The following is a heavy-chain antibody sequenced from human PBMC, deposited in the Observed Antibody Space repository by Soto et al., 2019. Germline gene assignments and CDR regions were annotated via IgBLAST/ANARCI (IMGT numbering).Heavy chain of an antibody. D-gene: IGHD6-19*01. CDR1: GFTFSSYA. CDR2: ISGSGGST. V-gene: IGHV3-23*01. CDR3: AKDHRGPYSSGWYGY. J-gene: IGHJ4*02. Sequence: GGYLRLSCAASGFTFSSYAMSWVRQAPGKGPEWVSAISGSGGSTYYADSVKGRFTISRDNSKNTLYLQMNSLRAEDTAVYYCAKDHRGPYSSGWYGYWGQGTLVTVSS.